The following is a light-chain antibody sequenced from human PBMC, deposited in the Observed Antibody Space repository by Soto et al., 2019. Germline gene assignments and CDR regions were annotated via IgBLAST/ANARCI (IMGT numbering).Light chain of an antibody. V-gene: IGLV1-40*01. CDR2: ANI. Sequence: QSVLTQPPSVSGAPGQRVTISCTGSGSNIGAGYDVHWYQQLPGTAPKLLIFANINRPSGVPDRFSGSKSGTSASLAITGLLAEDEADYYCHSYDSSLSGYVFGTGPKLTVL. CDR3: HSYDSSLSGYV. J-gene: IGLJ1*01. CDR1: GSNIGAGYD.